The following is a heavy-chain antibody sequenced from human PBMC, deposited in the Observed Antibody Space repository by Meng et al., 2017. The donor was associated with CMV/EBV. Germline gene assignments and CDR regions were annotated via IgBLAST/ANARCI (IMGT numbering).Heavy chain of an antibody. V-gene: IGHV1-2*02. J-gene: IGHJ6*02. CDR1: GYTFTGYY. Sequence: ASVKVSCKASGYTFTGYYMHWVRQAPGQGLEWMGWINPNSGGTSYAQKFQGRVTMTRDTSISTAYMELSRLRSDDTAVYYCARYNYYYGMDVWGQGTTVTVSS. CDR2: INPNSGGT. CDR3: ARYNYYYGMDV.